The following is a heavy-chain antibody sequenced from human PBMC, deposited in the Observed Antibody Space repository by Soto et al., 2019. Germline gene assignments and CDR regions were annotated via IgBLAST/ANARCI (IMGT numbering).Heavy chain of an antibody. CDR2: INHSGST. D-gene: IGHD1-1*01. CDR1: GGSFSGYY. V-gene: IGHV4-34*01. CDR3: AWGGAGWKYYGMDV. J-gene: IGHJ6*02. Sequence: SETLSLTCAVYGGSFSGYYWSWIRQPPGKGLEWIGEINHSGSTNYNPSLKSRVTISVDTSKNQFSLKLSSVTAADTAVYYCAWGGAGWKYYGMDVWGQGTTVTSP.